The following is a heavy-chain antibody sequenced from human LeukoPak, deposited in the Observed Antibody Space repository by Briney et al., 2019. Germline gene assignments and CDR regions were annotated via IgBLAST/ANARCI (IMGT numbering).Heavy chain of an antibody. CDR3: GRDVGFPNPLDY. CDR2: ISGSSTYI. J-gene: IGHJ4*02. Sequence: PGGSLRLSCAASEFTFSSYSMNWVRQAPGKGLEWVSSISGSSTYIYYADSVKGRFSISRDNAKNSLYLQMNSLRAEDTAVYYCGRDVGFPNPLDYWGQGTLVTVSS. CDR1: EFTFSSYS. V-gene: IGHV3-21*01. D-gene: IGHD6-25*01.